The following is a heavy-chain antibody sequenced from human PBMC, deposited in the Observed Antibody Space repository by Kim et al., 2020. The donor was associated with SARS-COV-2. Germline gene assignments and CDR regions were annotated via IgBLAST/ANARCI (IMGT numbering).Heavy chain of an antibody. CDR3: SSRPA. J-gene: IGHJ5*02. V-gene: IGHV3-7*01. CDR2: IKEDGSEK. Sequence: IKEDGSEKRYVDSGKGRFTISGDNAKNSVYLQMNRLRTEDTAVYYCSSRPAWGQGTLVTVSS.